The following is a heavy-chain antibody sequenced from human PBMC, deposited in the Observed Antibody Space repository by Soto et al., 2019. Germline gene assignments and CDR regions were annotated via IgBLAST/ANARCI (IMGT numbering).Heavy chain of an antibody. CDR3: ASIDSGSYLDLRATTWQFPYYFDY. J-gene: IGHJ4*02. Sequence: EVQLVESGGGLVQPGGSLRLSCAASGFTFSSYWMNWVRQAPGKGLEWVANIKQDGGEKYYVDSVKGRFTISRDNAKNSLYLQMTSLSAEDTAVYYCASIDSGSYLDLRATTWQFPYYFDYWGQGTLVTVSS. V-gene: IGHV3-7*01. D-gene: IGHD1-26*01. CDR2: IKQDGGEK. CDR1: GFTFSSYW.